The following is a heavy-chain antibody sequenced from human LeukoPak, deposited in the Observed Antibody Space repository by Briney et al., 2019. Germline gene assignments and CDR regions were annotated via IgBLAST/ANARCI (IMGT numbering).Heavy chain of an antibody. J-gene: IGHJ4*02. CDR2: IKGDESAR. Sequence: PGGSLRLSCAASRFTFSTYWMAWVRQAPGKGLEWVANIKGDESARHQADSVKGRFTISRDNTQNSVYLQMSSLRGEDTAVYYCARDVVGSLDYWGQGTLVTVSS. CDR3: ARDVVGSLDY. CDR1: RFTFSTYW. D-gene: IGHD1-26*01. V-gene: IGHV3-7*01.